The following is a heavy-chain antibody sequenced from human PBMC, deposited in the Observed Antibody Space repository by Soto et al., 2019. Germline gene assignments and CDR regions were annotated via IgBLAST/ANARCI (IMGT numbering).Heavy chain of an antibody. J-gene: IGHJ4*02. CDR2: INPYNGKT. D-gene: IGHD2-15*01. Sequence: ASVKVSCKASGYTFNTYGITWVRQAPGQGLEWMGWINPYNGKTKFAQKLQDRVTMNTATYTSKDYMELASLRYDETAVYYCARGCIAVTKNLCYWGQGNLVTVSS. V-gene: IGHV1-18*01. CDR3: ARGCIAVTKNLCY. CDR1: GYTFNTYG.